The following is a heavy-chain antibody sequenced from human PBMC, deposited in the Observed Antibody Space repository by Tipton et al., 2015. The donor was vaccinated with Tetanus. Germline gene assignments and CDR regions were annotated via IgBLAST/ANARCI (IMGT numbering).Heavy chain of an antibody. D-gene: IGHD6-6*01. CDR1: GGSISSYY. Sequence: TPSLTCTVSGGSISSYYWSWIRQPPGKGLEWIGYIYYSGSTNYNPSLKSRVTISVDTSKNQFSLKLSSVTAADTAVYYCARVGLVMAARRRNWFDPWGQRSLVTVSS. V-gene: IGHV4-59*01. CDR2: IYYSGST. J-gene: IGHJ5*02. CDR3: ARVGLVMAARRRNWFDP.